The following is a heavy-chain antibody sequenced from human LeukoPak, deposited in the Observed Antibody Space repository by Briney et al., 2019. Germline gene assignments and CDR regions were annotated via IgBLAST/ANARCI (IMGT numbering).Heavy chain of an antibody. D-gene: IGHD3-3*01. CDR3: ARVAYDFWSGYYNSFDY. CDR1: GYTFTSYG. Sequence: ASVKVSCKASGYTFTSYGISWVRQAPGQGLEWMGWISAYNGNTNYAQKLQGRVTMTTDTSTSTAYMELRSLRSEDTAVYYCARVAYDFWSGYYNSFDYWGQGTLVTVSS. CDR2: ISAYNGNT. V-gene: IGHV1-18*01. J-gene: IGHJ4*02.